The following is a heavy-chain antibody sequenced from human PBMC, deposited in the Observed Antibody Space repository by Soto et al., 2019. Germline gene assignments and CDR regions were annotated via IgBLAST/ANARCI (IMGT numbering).Heavy chain of an antibody. CDR3: ARDNARGYSYGYPQGYGMDV. Sequence: PGGSLRLSCAASGFTFIIYGRHWVRQAPGKGLEWVAVIWYDGSNKYYADSVKGRFTISRDNSKNTLYLQMNSLRAEDTAVYYCARDNARGYSYGYPQGYGMDVWGQGTTVTVSS. J-gene: IGHJ6*02. D-gene: IGHD5-18*01. CDR2: IWYDGSNK. CDR1: GFTFIIYG. V-gene: IGHV3-33*01.